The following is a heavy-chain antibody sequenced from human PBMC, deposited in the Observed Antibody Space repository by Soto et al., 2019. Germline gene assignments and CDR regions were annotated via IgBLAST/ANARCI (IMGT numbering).Heavy chain of an antibody. CDR3: ARVLGGIAKKYFDY. D-gene: IGHD6-13*01. CDR2: ISSSSSTI. CDR1: GFTFSSYS. J-gene: IGHJ4*02. V-gene: IGHV3-48*02. Sequence: GGSLRLSCAASGFTFSSYSMNWVRQAPGKGLEWVSYISSSSSTIYYADSVKGRFTISRDNAKNSLYLQMNSLRDEDTAVYYCARVLGGIAKKYFDYWGQGTLVTVSS.